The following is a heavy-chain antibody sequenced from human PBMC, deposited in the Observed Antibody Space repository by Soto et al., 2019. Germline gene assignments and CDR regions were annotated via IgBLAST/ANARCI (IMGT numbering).Heavy chain of an antibody. CDR3: ARDPGSSGWPETFDY. J-gene: IGHJ4*02. D-gene: IGHD6-19*01. CDR2: ISAYNGNT. V-gene: IGHV1-18*01. CDR1: GYTFTSYG. Sequence: ASVKVSCKASGYTFTSYGISWVRQAPGQGLEWMGWISAYNGNTNYAQKLQGRVTMTTDTSTSTAYMELRSLRSDDTAVYYCARDPGSSGWPETFDYWGQGTLVTVSS.